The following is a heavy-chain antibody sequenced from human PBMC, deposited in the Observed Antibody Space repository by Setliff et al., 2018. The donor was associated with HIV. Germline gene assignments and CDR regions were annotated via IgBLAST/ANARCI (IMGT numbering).Heavy chain of an antibody. D-gene: IGHD6-6*01. V-gene: IGHV3-23*01. CDR2: ISDGGGST. Sequence: GGSLRLSCAASGFTFSTYPMSWVRQSPGKGPEWVSAISDGGGSTYYAVSVKGRFTISRDNSKNTLYLQMNSLRVEDTAVYYCAKEPKLGGIAAPFDYWGQGTLVTVSS. J-gene: IGHJ4*02. CDR3: AKEPKLGGIAAPFDY. CDR1: GFTFSTYP.